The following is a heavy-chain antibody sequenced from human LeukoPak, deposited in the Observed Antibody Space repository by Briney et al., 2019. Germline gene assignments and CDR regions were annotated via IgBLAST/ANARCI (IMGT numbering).Heavy chain of an antibody. D-gene: IGHD5-18*01. Sequence: SETLSLTCTVSGVSISSISAYWGCIRQPPGKGLEWIGSIDYSKNTYYNPSLKSRVTISADTSKNQFSLTLGSVSATDTAVYYCVSPRGFSYGYFDYWGQGTLVTVSS. CDR2: IDYSKNT. CDR3: VSPRGFSYGYFDY. V-gene: IGHV4-39*01. CDR1: GVSISSISAY. J-gene: IGHJ4*02.